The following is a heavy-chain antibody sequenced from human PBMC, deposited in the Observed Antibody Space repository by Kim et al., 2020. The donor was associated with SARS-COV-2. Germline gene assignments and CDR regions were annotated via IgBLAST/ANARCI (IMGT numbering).Heavy chain of an antibody. J-gene: IGHJ4*02. CDR2: IYSGGSST. CDR1: GFTFSSYA. Sequence: GGSLRLSCAASGFTFSSYAMSWVRQAPWKGLEWVSVIYSGGSSTYYADSVKGRFTISRDNSKNTLYLQMNSLRAEDTAVYYCAKVETITGYYFDYWGQGTLVTVSS. V-gene: IGHV3-23*03. D-gene: IGHD1-20*01. CDR3: AKVETITGYYFDY.